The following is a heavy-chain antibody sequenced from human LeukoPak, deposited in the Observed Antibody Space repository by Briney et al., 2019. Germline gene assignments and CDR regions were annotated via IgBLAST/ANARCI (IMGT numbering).Heavy chain of an antibody. CDR3: ARAPFDY. V-gene: IGHV3-23*01. CDR2: VSYSGEST. CDR1: GSTFSGYT. Sequence: GGSLRLSCAASGSTFSGYTMMWVRQAPGKGLEWVSTVSYSGESTYYAGSVRGRFTISRDNSRGTLYLRMDRLTAEDTAVYYCARAPFDYWGQGTLLTVSS. J-gene: IGHJ4*02.